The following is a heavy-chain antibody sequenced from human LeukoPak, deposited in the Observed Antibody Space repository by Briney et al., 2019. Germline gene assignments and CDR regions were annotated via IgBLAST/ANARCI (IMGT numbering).Heavy chain of an antibody. D-gene: IGHD5-18*01. CDR3: AKGRYSYGARWFDP. J-gene: IGHJ5*02. CDR2: ISSSSSTI. CDR1: GFTFSSYS. V-gene: IGHV3-48*01. Sequence: GGSLRLSCAASGFTFSSYSMNWVRQAPGKGLEWVSYISSSSSTIYYADSVKGRFTISRDNSKDTLYLQMNSLRAEDTAVYYCAKGRYSYGARWFDPWGQGTLVTVSS.